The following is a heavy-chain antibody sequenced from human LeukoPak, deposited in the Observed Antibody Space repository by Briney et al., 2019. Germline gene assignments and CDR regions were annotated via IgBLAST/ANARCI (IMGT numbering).Heavy chain of an antibody. D-gene: IGHD1-26*01. Sequence: GRSLRLSCVASGFTFSSYGMHWVRQAPGKGLEWVTFIRYDGTNEYYADSVRGRFTISRDNSKNTLYLQMNSLRAEDTAVYYCAKNQEVGATTGYYFDYWGQGTLVTVSS. CDR2: IRYDGTNE. V-gene: IGHV3-30*02. J-gene: IGHJ4*02. CDR1: GFTFSSYG. CDR3: AKNQEVGATTGYYFDY.